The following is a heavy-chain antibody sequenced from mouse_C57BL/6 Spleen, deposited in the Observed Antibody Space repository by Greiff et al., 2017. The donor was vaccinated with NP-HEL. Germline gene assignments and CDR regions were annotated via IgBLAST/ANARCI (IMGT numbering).Heavy chain of an antibody. Sequence: GGGLVQPKGSLKLSCAASGFSFNTYAMNWVRQAPGKGLEWVARIRSKSNNYATYYADSVKDRFTISRDDSESMLYLQMNNLKTEDTAMYYCVRLQDYDYAMDYWGQGTSVTVSS. D-gene: IGHD2-4*01. CDR2: IRSKSNNYAT. J-gene: IGHJ4*01. V-gene: IGHV10-1*01. CDR1: GFSFNTYA. CDR3: VRLQDYDYAMDY.